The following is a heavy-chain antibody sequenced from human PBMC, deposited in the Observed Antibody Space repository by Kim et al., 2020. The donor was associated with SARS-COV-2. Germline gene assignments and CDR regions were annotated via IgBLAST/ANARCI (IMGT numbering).Heavy chain of an antibody. D-gene: IGHD3-16*01. CDR3: TRQSRGSDA. J-gene: IGHJ5*02. CDR2: GSPT. V-gene: IGHV3-20*03. Sequence: GSPTGYADSIKGRFTLSRDNAKNSLYLDLNRLRADDTALYYCTRQSRGSDAWGQGTLVTVSS.